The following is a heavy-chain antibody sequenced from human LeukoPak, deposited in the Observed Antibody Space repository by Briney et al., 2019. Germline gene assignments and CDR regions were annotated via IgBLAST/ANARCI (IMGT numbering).Heavy chain of an antibody. CDR2: VYYTENT. J-gene: IGHJ4*02. CDR1: GGYIITNSYY. CDR3: ARLGHDYGGLKIDY. V-gene: IGHV4-39*01. Sequence: PSETLSLTCNVSGGYIITNSYYWGWIRQPPGTGLEWIGTVYYTENTYHNPSLKSRVTVSIDTSKNQFSLKLTSVTAADTAVYYCARLGHDYGGLKIDYWGQGTLVTVSS. D-gene: IGHD4-23*01.